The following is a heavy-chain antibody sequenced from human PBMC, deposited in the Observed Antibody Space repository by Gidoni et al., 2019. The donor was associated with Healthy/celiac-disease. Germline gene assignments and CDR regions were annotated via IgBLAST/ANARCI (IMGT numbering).Heavy chain of an antibody. D-gene: IGHD3-10*01. CDR1: GYTLTDLS. V-gene: IGHV1-24*01. Sequence: QLHLVKSGAEVKNPGASVKVSCQVSGYTLTDLSLHWVRQAPGKALEWMGGFDPEDGETIYAQKFQGRVTMTEETSTDTAYMELSSLRSEDTAVYYCATDVREGSGSYRYYGMDVWGQGTTVTVSS. CDR2: FDPEDGET. CDR3: ATDVREGSGSYRYYGMDV. J-gene: IGHJ6*02.